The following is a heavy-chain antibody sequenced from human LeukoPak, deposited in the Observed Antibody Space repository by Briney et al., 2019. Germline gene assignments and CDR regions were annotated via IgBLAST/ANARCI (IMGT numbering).Heavy chain of an antibody. CDR3: ARDYLSLRAVELEMATIMYYYGMDV. CDR2: INPNSGGT. D-gene: IGHD5-24*01. CDR1: GYTFTGYY. V-gene: IGHV1-2*02. J-gene: IGHJ6*02. Sequence: ASVKVSCKASGYTFTGYYMHWVRQAPGQGLEWMGWINPNSGGTNYAQKFQGRVTMTRDTSISTAYMELSRLRSDDTAVYYCARDYLSLRAVELEMATIMYYYGMDVWGQGTTVTVSS.